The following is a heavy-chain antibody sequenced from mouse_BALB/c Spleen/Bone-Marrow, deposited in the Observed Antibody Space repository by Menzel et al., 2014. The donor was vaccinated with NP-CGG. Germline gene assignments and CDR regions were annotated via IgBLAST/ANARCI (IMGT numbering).Heavy chain of an antibody. CDR1: GYTFSSYW. V-gene: IGHV1-9*01. CDR2: ILPGSGST. J-gene: IGHJ1*01. Sequence: VQLQQSGAELMKPGASVKIPCKATGYTFSSYWIEWVKQRPGHGLEWIGEILPGSGSTNYNEKFKGKATFTADTSSNTAYMQLSSLTSEDSAVYYCARTGTDWYFDVWGAGTTVTVSS. D-gene: IGHD4-1*01. CDR3: ARTGTDWYFDV.